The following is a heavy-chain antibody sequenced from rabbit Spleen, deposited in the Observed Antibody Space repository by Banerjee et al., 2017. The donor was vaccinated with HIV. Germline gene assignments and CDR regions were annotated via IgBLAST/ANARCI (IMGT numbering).Heavy chain of an antibody. D-gene: IGHD1-1*01. V-gene: IGHV1S45*01. CDR2: INASTGKP. CDR3: ARDTSSSFSSYGMDL. Sequence: QEQLVESGGGLVKPGASLTLTCKASGFSFSDRDVMCWVRQAPGKGLEWIACINASTGKPVYATWASGRFTISRTSSTTVTLRMTSLTAADRATYFCARDTSSSFSSYGMDLWGQGTLVTVS. CDR1: GFSFSDRDV. J-gene: IGHJ6*01.